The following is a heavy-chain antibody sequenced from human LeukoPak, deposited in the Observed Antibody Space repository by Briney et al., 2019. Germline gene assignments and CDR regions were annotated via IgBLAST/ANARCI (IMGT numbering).Heavy chain of an antibody. D-gene: IGHD5-24*01. CDR1: GFTLRTYV. CDR3: AASELPHLSYFDY. V-gene: IGHV3-30*03. J-gene: IGHJ4*02. CDR2: ISSDGRSK. Sequence: QPGTSLRLSCAASGFTLRTYVMHWVRQAPGKGLEWVAVISSDGRSKHYADSVKGRFTISRDNAKNSLYLQMNSLRAEDTAVYYCAASELPHLSYFDYWGQGTLVTVSS.